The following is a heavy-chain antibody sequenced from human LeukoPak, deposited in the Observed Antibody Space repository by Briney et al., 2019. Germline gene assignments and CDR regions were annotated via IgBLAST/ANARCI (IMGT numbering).Heavy chain of an antibody. CDR3: ARERGGEFYDY. V-gene: IGHV3-7*01. CDR1: GFTFSSYW. D-gene: IGHD4-17*01. J-gene: IGHJ4*02. CDR2: IKQDGSEK. Sequence: GGSLRLSCAASGFTFSSYWMSWVRQAPGKGLEWVANIKQDGSEKYYVDSVKGRFTISRDNAKNSLYLQMNSLGAEDTAVYYCARERGGEFYDYWGQGTLVTVSS.